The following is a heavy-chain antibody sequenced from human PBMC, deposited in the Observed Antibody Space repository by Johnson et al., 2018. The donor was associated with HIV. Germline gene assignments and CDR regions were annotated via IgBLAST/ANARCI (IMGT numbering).Heavy chain of an antibody. CDR1: GFSFSSYG. CDR2: IRYDASNK. Sequence: QVQLVESGGGVVQAGRSLRLSCAASGFSFSSYGMHWFRQAPGKGLEWVAFIRYDASNKYYADSVKGRFTVSRDNSKNTLYLQMNSLRPEDTAVYYCARVHIAGRWSDAFEIWGQGTMVTVSS. J-gene: IGHJ3*02. D-gene: IGHD6-13*01. V-gene: IGHV3-30*02. CDR3: ARVHIAGRWSDAFEI.